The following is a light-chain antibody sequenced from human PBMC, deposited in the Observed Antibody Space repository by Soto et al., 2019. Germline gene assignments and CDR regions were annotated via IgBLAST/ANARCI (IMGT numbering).Light chain of an antibody. J-gene: IGKJ1*01. CDR1: QSVSSSY. CDR3: QHYYNWPRT. V-gene: IGKV3-15*01. CDR2: GAS. Sequence: EIVLTHSPGTLSLSPEERSTLSCRASQSVSSSYLALYQHKPGQPPRLLIYGASTRATGIPGRFSGSGSGTEFTLTISSLQSEDFAVYYCQHYYNWPRTFGQGTKVDIK.